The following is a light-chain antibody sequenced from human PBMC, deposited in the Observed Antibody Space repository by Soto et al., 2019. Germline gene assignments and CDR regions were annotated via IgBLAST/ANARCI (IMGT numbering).Light chain of an antibody. J-gene: IGLJ1*01. V-gene: IGLV2-8*01. CDR3: SSYTGGNPSYV. CDR1: SSDVGGYDY. CDR2: EVT. Sequence: QSVLTQPPSASGSPGQSVTISCTGTSSDVGGYDYVSWYQQHPGKAPKLMIYEVTIRPSGVSDRFSGSKSGNTASLTVSGLQAEDEADYYCSSYTGGNPSYVFGTGNKV.